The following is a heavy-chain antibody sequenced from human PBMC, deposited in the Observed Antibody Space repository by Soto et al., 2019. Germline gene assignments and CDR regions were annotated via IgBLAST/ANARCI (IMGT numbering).Heavy chain of an antibody. V-gene: IGHV3-23*01. Sequence: GGSLRLSCAASGFAFSGYAMTWVRQAPGQGLEWVSAISGSGARTYYADSVKGRFTISRDNSKNTLYLQMNNLRAEDTAVYYCAKDGSGRNYYYYYGMDVWGQGTTVTVSS. CDR2: ISGSGART. CDR3: AKDGSGRNYYYYYGMDV. CDR1: GFAFSGYA. J-gene: IGHJ6*02. D-gene: IGHD3-10*01.